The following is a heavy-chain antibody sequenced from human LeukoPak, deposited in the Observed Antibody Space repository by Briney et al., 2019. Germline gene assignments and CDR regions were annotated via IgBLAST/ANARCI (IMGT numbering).Heavy chain of an antibody. CDR1: GYTLTEFS. J-gene: IGHJ4*02. D-gene: IGHD6-6*01. CDR2: FDPEDGET. V-gene: IGHV1-24*01. Sequence: ASVKVSCKVFGYTLTEFSMHWVRQAPGKGLEWMGGFDPEDGETIYAQEFQGRVTITADKSTSTAYMELSSLRSEDTAVYYCAREEYSRPTRLPDYWGQGTLVTVSS. CDR3: AREEYSRPTRLPDY.